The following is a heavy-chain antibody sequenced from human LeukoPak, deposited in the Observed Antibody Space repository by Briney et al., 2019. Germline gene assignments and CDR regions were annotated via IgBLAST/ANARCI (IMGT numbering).Heavy chain of an antibody. CDR3: AKDAYGSGSYADY. V-gene: IGHV3-21*04. CDR2: ISSSSSYI. D-gene: IGHD3-10*01. Sequence: GGSLRLSCAASGFTFSIYGMHWVRQAPGKGLEWVSSISSSSSYIYYADSVKGRFTISRDNAKNSLYLQMNSLRAEDTALYYCAKDAYGSGSYADYWGQGTLVTVSS. J-gene: IGHJ4*02. CDR1: GFTFSIYG.